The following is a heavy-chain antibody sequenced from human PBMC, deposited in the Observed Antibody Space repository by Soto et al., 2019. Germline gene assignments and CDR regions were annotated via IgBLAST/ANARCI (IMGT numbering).Heavy chain of an antibody. V-gene: IGHV1-69*02. J-gene: IGHJ3*02. CDR2: IIPILGIA. CDR3: ARGSGYGNGAFDI. Sequence: SVKVSCKASGGTFSSYTISWVRQAPGQGLEWMGRIIPILGIANYAQKFQGRVTITADKSTSTAYMELSSLRSEDTAVYYCARGSGYGNGAFDIWSQGTMVTVSS. CDR1: GGTFSSYT. D-gene: IGHD5-12*01.